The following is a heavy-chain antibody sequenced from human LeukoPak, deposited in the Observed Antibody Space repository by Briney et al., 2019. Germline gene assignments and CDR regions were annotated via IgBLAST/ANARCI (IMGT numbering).Heavy chain of an antibody. CDR1: GYTLTELS. Sequence: ASVKVSCKVSGYTLTELSMHWVRQAPGKGPEWMGGFDPEDGETIYAQKFQGRVTMTEDTSTDTAYMELSSLRSEDTAVYYCATYYYDSSGYAGVFFDYWGQGTLVTVSS. CDR3: ATYYYDSSGYAGVFFDY. J-gene: IGHJ4*02. V-gene: IGHV1-24*01. D-gene: IGHD3-22*01. CDR2: FDPEDGET.